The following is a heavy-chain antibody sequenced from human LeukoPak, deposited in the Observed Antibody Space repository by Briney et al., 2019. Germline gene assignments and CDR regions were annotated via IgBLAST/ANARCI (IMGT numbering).Heavy chain of an antibody. CDR1: GFTFSSYA. CDR2: ISYDGSNK. V-gene: IGHV3-30-3*01. CDR3: ARPHTAMFSAFDY. D-gene: IGHD5-18*01. J-gene: IGHJ4*02. Sequence: GGSLRLSCAASGFTFSSYAMHWVRQAPGKGLEWVTVISYDGSNKCYADSVKGRFTISRDNSKNTLYLQMNSLRAEDTAVYYCARPHTAMFSAFDYWGQGTLVTVSS.